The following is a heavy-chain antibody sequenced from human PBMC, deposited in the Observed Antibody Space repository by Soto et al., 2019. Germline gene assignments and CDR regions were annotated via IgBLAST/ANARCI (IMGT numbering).Heavy chain of an antibody. Sequence: QITLKESGPTLVKPTQTLTLTCTFSGFSLSTSGVGVGWIRQPPGKALAWLALIYWDDDNRYSPSLKSTLTITKDTSKNQVVLTMTNMDPVDTATYYCAHRPSYCSGGSCYSGFDYWGQGTLVTVSS. V-gene: IGHV2-5*02. CDR2: IYWDDDN. D-gene: IGHD2-15*01. CDR1: GFSLSTSGVG. J-gene: IGHJ4*02. CDR3: AHRPSYCSGGSCYSGFDY.